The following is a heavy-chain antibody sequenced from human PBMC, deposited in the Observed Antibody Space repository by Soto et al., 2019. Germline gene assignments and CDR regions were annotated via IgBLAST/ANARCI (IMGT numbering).Heavy chain of an antibody. Sequence: QITLKESGPTLVKPTQTLTLTCTFSGFSLSISEVGVGWIRQPPGKALEWLTVIYWDDDKRYSPSLKNSLTITNDTSKNQVVLTMTNMDPVDTATYYCTHFRGGGNSPLGDYWGQGILVTVSS. V-gene: IGHV2-5*02. CDR2: IYWDDDK. CDR1: GFSLSISEVG. J-gene: IGHJ4*02. D-gene: IGHD2-21*02. CDR3: THFRGGGNSPLGDY.